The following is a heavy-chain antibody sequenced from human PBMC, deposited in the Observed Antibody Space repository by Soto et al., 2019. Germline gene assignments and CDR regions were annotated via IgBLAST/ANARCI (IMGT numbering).Heavy chain of an antibody. CDR2: MNPNSGNL. V-gene: IGHV1-8*01. Sequence: QVQLVQSGAEVKKPGASVKVSCKASGYTFTSYDINWVRQATGQGLEGMGWMNPNSGNLGYAQMFQGRVTMTRNTSISTAYMELGSLRSEATAVYYCTRERSSGWLDYWRQGTLVTVS. CDR1: GYTFTSYD. CDR3: TRERSSGWLDY. J-gene: IGHJ4*02. D-gene: IGHD6-19*01.